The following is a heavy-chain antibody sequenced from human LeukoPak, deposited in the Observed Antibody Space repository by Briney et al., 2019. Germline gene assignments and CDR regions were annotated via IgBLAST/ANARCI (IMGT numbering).Heavy chain of an antibody. V-gene: IGHV1-69*13. D-gene: IGHD3-10*01. J-gene: IGHJ5*02. CDR2: ITPIFGTA. CDR3: ARVYPYGSGSYSFDP. CDR1: GGTFSSYA. Sequence: GASVTVSCKASGGTFSSYAISWVRQAPGQGLEWMGGITPIFGTANYAQKFQGRVTITADESTSTAYMELSSLRSEDTAVYYCARVYPYGSGSYSFDPWGQGTLVTVSS.